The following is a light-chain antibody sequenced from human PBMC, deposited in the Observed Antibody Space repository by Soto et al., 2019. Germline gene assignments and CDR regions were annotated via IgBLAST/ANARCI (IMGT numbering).Light chain of an antibody. J-gene: IGLJ2*01. V-gene: IGLV2-14*01. CDR2: DVS. CDR3: SSYTSSSTLL. Sequence: QSALTQPASVSGSPGQSITISCPGTRGNVGGFNYVSCYQQHPGKAPKLMIYDVSNRPSGVSNRFSGSKSGNTASLTISGLQAEDEADYYCSSYTSSSTLLFGGGTKLTVL. CDR1: RGNVGGFNY.